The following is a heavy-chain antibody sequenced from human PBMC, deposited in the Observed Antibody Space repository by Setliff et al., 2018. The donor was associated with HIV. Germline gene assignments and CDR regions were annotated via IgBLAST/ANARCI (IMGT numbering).Heavy chain of an antibody. CDR2: ILYDEGN. CDR1: GGSVSSHY. D-gene: IGHD5-12*01. J-gene: IGHJ6*03. Sequence: SETLSLTCTVSGGSVSSHYWGWIRQPPGKELAWIGYILYDEGNNFNPSLKSRVAISVDPSKNQFSLTLSSVTAADTAVYYCARVGHTRGYTGYDVYYYYMDVWGKGTAVTSP. V-gene: IGHV4-59*02. CDR3: ARVGHTRGYTGYDVYYYYMDV.